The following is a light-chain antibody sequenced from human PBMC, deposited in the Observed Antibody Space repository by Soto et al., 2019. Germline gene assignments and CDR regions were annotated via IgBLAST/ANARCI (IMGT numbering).Light chain of an antibody. V-gene: IGKV3-20*01. CDR1: QSVSSTF. CDR3: QQYESSRT. J-gene: IGKJ1*01. CDR2: GAS. Sequence: EIVLTQSPGTLSLTPGERATLSCRASQSVSSTFLAWYQQKPGQAPKVLIYGASTRATGIPDRFSGSGSGTDSTLTISRLEPEDFAMYYCQQYESSRTFGQETKVEMK.